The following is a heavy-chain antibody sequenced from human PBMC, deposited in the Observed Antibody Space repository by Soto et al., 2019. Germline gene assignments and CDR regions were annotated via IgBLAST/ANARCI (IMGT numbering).Heavy chain of an antibody. Sequence: GASVKVSCKASGYTFTSYDINWVRQATGQGLEWMGWMNPNSGNTGYAQKFQGRVTMTRNTSISTAYMELSSLRSEDTAVYYCARALGNSSSPFYYYYGMDVWGQGTTVTV. CDR3: ARALGNSSSPFYYYYGMDV. CDR2: MNPNSGNT. D-gene: IGHD6-6*01. V-gene: IGHV1-8*01. CDR1: GYTFTSYD. J-gene: IGHJ6*02.